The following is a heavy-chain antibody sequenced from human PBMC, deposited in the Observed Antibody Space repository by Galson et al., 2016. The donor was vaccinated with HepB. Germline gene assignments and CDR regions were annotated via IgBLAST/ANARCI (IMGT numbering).Heavy chain of an antibody. CDR1: GGSISGYH. J-gene: IGHJ4*02. V-gene: IGHV4-34*01. CDR3: TRGRGSDWPTSDY. CDR2: INHVGIT. Sequence: ETLSLTCSVSGGSISGYHWNWIRQAPGKGLEWIGEINHVGITYYSPSLESRVTISLDTSKSQLSLKLNSMTAADTAVYYRTRGRGSDWPTSDYWGRGILVTVSS. D-gene: IGHD6-19*01.